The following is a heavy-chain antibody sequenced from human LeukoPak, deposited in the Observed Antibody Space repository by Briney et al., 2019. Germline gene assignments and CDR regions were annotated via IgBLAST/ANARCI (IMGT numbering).Heavy chain of an antibody. CDR1: GYSISSGYN. CDR3: ARDQVGATNNAFDI. J-gene: IGHJ3*02. CDR2: IYHSGST. Sequence: PSETLSLTCTVSGYSISSGYNWGWIRQPPGKGLEWIGSIYHSGSTYYNPSLKSRVTISVDTSKNQSSLKLSSVTAADTAVYYCARDQVGATNNAFDIWGQGTMVTVSS. V-gene: IGHV4-38-2*02. D-gene: IGHD1-26*01.